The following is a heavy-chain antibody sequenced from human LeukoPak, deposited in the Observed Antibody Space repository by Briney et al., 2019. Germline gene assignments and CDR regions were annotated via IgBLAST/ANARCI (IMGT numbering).Heavy chain of an antibody. J-gene: IGHJ6*02. CDR1: GFTFSSYG. Sequence: GSLRLSCAASGFTFSSYGMHWVLQAPGKGLEWVAVISYDGSNKYYADSVKGRFTISRDNSKNTLYLQMNSLRAEDTAVYYCAKTEARWYNWNYLVAYYYGMDVWGQGTTVTVSS. V-gene: IGHV3-30*18. CDR2: ISYDGSNK. D-gene: IGHD1-7*01. CDR3: AKTEARWYNWNYLVAYYYGMDV.